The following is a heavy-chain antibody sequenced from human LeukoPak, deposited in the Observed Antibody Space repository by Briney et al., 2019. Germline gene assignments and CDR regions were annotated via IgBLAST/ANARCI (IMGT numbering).Heavy chain of an antibody. CDR3: ARAGYSSSWYRMGYNWFDP. CDR1: GGSFRGYY. J-gene: IGHJ5*02. V-gene: IGHV4-34*01. CDR2: INHSGST. D-gene: IGHD6-13*01. Sequence: SETLSLTCAVYGGSFRGYYWSWIRQPPGKGLEWVGEINHSGSTNYNPSLKSRVTISVDTSKNQFSLKLSSVTAAHTAVYYCARAGYSSSWYRMGYNWFDPWGQGTLVTVSS.